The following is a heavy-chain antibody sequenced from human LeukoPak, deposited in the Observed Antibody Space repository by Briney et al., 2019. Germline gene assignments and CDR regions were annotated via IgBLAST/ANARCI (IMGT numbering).Heavy chain of an antibody. Sequence: GGSLRLSCAVSGFTFRSHDMSWVRQAPGKGLGWVSGISASGGSTFYADSVKGRFTISRDNTKNTLYLQMNGLRVEDTAVYYCVREGPRGLAFDIWGQGTMVTVSS. CDR3: VREGPRGLAFDI. J-gene: IGHJ3*02. V-gene: IGHV3-23*01. CDR2: ISASGGST. CDR1: GFTFRSHD. D-gene: IGHD3/OR15-3a*01.